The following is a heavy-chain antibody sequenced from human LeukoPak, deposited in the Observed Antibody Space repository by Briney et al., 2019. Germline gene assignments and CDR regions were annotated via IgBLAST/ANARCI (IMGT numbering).Heavy chain of an antibody. D-gene: IGHD3-10*01. CDR2: IYTSGST. CDR1: GGSFSGYY. CDR3: AKIIWFGDHYYMDV. V-gene: IGHV4-59*10. Sequence: PSETLSLTCAVYGGSFSGYYWSWIRQPAGKGLEWIGRIYTSGSTNYNPSLKSRVTMSVDTSKNQFSLKLSSVTAADTAVYYCAKIIWFGDHYYMDVWGKGTTVTISS. J-gene: IGHJ6*03.